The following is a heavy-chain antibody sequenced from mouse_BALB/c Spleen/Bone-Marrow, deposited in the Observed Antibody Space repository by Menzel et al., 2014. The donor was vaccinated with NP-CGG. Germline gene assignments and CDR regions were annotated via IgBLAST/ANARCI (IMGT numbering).Heavy chain of an antibody. J-gene: IGHJ2*01. Sequence: VQLVESGPGLVAPSQSLSITCTVSGFSLTSYGVHWVRQPPGKGLEWLGVIWAGGSTNYNPALMFRLNIREDNSKSQVFLKVNSLQADDTAMYYCARGDTLRGYYFDYWGQGTTLTVSS. CDR3: ARGDTLRGYYFDY. D-gene: IGHD1-1*01. CDR2: IWAGGST. CDR1: GFSLTSYG. V-gene: IGHV2-9*02.